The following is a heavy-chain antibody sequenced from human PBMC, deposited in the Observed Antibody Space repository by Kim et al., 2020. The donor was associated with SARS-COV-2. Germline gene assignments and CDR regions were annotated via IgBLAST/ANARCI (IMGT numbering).Heavy chain of an antibody. CDR1: GYTFTSYY. CDR3: ARDQVGATTGYYYYGMDV. D-gene: IGHD1-26*01. J-gene: IGHJ6*02. Sequence: ASVKVSCKASGYTFTSYYMHWVRQAPGQGLEWMGIINPSGGSTSYAQKFQGRVTMTRDTSTSTVYMELSSLRSEDTAMYYCARDQVGATTGYYYYGMDVWGQGTTVTVSS. CDR2: INPSGGST. V-gene: IGHV1-46*01.